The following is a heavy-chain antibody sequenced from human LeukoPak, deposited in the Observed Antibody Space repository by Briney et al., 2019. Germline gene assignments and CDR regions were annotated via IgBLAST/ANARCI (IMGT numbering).Heavy chain of an antibody. Sequence: PSETLSLTCTVSGGSISSGGYYWSWLRQHPGKGLEWVGYIYYSGSTYYNPSLKSRVTISVDTSKNQFSLKLSSVTAADTAVYYCAREFRGYSDDGPRNWFDPWGQGTLVTVSS. J-gene: IGHJ5*02. V-gene: IGHV4-31*03. CDR3: AREFRGYSDDGPRNWFDP. CDR2: IYYSGST. D-gene: IGHD5-12*01. CDR1: GGSISSGGYY.